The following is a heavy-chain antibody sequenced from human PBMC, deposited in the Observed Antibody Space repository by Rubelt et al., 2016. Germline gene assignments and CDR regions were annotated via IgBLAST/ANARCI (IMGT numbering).Heavy chain of an antibody. Sequence: QMQLQESGPRLVKPSETLSLNCSVSGGSISDNYWSWIQQSSGKGLEWIGRINSRGNNYYNPSLKSRVTMSVDTSKNQFSRMLSSGTAADTAVYYCAGDYAHAWFDSWGQGTLVTVSS. CDR1: GGSISDNY. CDR3: AGDYAHAWFDS. V-gene: IGHV4-4*07. CDR2: INSRGNN. D-gene: IGHD4-17*01. J-gene: IGHJ5*01.